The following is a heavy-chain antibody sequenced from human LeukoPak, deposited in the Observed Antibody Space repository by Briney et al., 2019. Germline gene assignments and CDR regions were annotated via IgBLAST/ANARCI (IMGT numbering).Heavy chain of an antibody. CDR2: IYYSGST. CDR3: AGEAVAGTNFDY. CDR1: GGSISSYY. J-gene: IGHJ4*02. D-gene: IGHD6-19*01. Sequence: SETLSLTCTVSGGSISSYYWSWIRQPPGKGLEWIGYIYYSGSTNYNPSLKSRVTMSVDTSKNQFSLKLSSVTAADTAVYYCAGEAVAGTNFDYWGQGTLVTVSS. V-gene: IGHV4-59*12.